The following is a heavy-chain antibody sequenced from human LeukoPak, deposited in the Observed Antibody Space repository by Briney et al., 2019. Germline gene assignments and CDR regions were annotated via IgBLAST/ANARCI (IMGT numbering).Heavy chain of an antibody. Sequence: GGSLRLSCAVSELTVTINYMSWVRQAPGKGLEWVSIIYSGGSTYYADSVKGRFTISRDNSQNTVYLQMSSLKTEDTTVYFCARRGLADSRGLYPDFDYWGRGTLVTVSS. CDR3: ARRGLADSRGLYPDFDY. V-gene: IGHV3-53*01. J-gene: IGHJ4*02. CDR2: IYSGGST. CDR1: ELTVTINY. D-gene: IGHD1-26*01.